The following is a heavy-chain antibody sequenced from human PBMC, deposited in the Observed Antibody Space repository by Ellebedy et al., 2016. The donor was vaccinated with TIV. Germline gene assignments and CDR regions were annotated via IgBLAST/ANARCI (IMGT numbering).Heavy chain of an antibody. D-gene: IGHD2-21*01. Sequence: SETLSLTXTVSGGSISSYYWSWIRQPPGKGLEWIGYIYYSGSTNYNPSLKSRVTISVDTSKNQFSLKLSSVTAADTAVYYCARCGGGFGYYGMDVWGQGTTVTVSS. CDR3: ARCGGGFGYYGMDV. CDR1: GGSISSYY. CDR2: IYYSGST. V-gene: IGHV4-59*01. J-gene: IGHJ6*02.